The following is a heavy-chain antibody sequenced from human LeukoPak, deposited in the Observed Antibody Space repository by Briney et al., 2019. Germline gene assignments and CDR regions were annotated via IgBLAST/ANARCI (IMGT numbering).Heavy chain of an antibody. D-gene: IGHD2-21*01. CDR2: IVAGFDT. V-gene: IGHV3-13*01. Sequence: GGSLRLSCAASGFTFSTYDFHWVRQVTGKGLQWVSAIVAGFDTYYQDSVKGRFTISRDSSKNTLYLQMNRLRAEDAAVYYCAKAPVTTCSGAYCYPFDYWGQGTLVTVSS. CDR3: AKAPVTTCSGAYCYPFDY. CDR1: GFTFSTYD. J-gene: IGHJ4*02.